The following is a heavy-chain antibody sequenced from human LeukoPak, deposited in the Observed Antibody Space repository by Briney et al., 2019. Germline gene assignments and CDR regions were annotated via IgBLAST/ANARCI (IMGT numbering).Heavy chain of an antibody. CDR3: ARESGSYLWRSWLNP. V-gene: IGHV4-59*01. D-gene: IGHD3-16*01. Sequence: KSSETLSLTCTVSGGSISTYYWSWIRQPPGKGLEWIGYVYYSGSTNYNPSLKSRVTISADTSKNQFSLRLSSVTAADTAIYYCARESGSYLWRSWLNPWGQGTLVTVSS. J-gene: IGHJ5*02. CDR2: VYYSGST. CDR1: GGSISTYY.